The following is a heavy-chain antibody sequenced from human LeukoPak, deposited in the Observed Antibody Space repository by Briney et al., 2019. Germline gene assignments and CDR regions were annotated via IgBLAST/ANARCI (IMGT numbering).Heavy chain of an antibody. CDR2: IKSKTDGGTT. Sequence: GGSLRLSCAASGFTFSNAWMSWVRQAPGKGLEWVGRIKSKTDGGTTDYAAPVKGRFTISRDDSKNTLYLQMNSLKTEDTAVYYCTTEFPPWYNWNEKLDAFDIWGQGTMVTVSS. V-gene: IGHV3-15*01. CDR3: TTEFPPWYNWNEKLDAFDI. J-gene: IGHJ3*02. CDR1: GFTFSNAW. D-gene: IGHD1-1*01.